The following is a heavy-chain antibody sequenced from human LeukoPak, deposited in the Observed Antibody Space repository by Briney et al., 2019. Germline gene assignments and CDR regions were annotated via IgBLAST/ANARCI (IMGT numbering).Heavy chain of an antibody. D-gene: IGHD6-19*01. CDR1: GFTFSSYG. CDR3: ARDSGWAFDY. CDR2: IRATSSDT. Sequence: GGSLRLSCAASGFTFSSYGMSWVRQAPGEGLEWLSNIRATSSDTSYANSVKGRFTISRDNAKNSLYLQMDSLRAEDTAVYYCARDSGWAFDYWGQGVLVTVSS. V-gene: IGHV3-48*01. J-gene: IGHJ4*02.